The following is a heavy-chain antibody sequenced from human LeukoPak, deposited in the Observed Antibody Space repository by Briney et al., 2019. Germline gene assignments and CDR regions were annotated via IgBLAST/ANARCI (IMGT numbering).Heavy chain of an antibody. Sequence: GGSLRLSCAATGVTFSSYAMSLVRQAPGKGLEWVSAISSSSSYIYYADSVKGRFTISRDNAKNSLYLQMNSLRAEDTAVYYCARDGTNYDILTGYFYWGQGTLVTVSS. CDR3: ARDGTNYDILTGYFY. V-gene: IGHV3-21*01. J-gene: IGHJ4*02. CDR2: ISSSSSYI. CDR1: GVTFSSYA. D-gene: IGHD3-9*01.